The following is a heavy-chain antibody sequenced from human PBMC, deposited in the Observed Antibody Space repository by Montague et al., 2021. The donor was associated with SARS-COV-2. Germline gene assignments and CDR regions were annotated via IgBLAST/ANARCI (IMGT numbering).Heavy chain of an antibody. CDR2: INHSGTA. CDR3: AKEQEVVRAARTLVAFEL. D-gene: IGHD2-15*01. V-gene: IGHV4-34*01. CDR1: GGSFSGYY. J-gene: IGHJ3*01. Sequence: SETLSLTCAVYGGSFSGYYWNWLRQSPGSGLEWIADINHSGTANYNPSLKSRVSISVDTSKNQFSLKLTSVTAADTAVYYCAKEQEVVRAARTLVAFELWGQGTMVTVSS.